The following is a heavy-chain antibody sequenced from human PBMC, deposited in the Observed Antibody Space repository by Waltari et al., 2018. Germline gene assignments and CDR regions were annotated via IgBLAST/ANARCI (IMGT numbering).Heavy chain of an antibody. Sequence: EVQVVEAGGGLVQPGGSVSVSRAALGFTFGSYWMTGVRQAPGQGLEWVANIKEDGSDKEYADPVKGRFSISRDNAKDSLYLQMNSLRAEDTALYYCARSGMKFTFDYWGRGTPVIVSS. CDR1: GFTFGSYW. J-gene: IGHJ4*02. CDR2: IKEDGSDK. CDR3: ARSGMKFTFDY. V-gene: IGHV3-7*01. D-gene: IGHD1-26*01.